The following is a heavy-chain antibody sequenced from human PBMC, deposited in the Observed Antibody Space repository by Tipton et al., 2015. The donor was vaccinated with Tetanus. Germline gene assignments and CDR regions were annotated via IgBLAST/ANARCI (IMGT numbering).Heavy chain of an antibody. Sequence: QLVQSGPEVRKPGASVKVSCKAAGYTLTGNYLQWVRQAPGQGLEWMGWINPDSGGTNSAQKFQGRVTMTRDTSISTAYMELSRLRSDDAAVYYCARAGPQATFGVKYGMDVWGQGTTVTVSS. CDR1: GYTLTGNY. J-gene: IGHJ6*02. D-gene: IGHD3-3*01. V-gene: IGHV1-2*02. CDR2: INPDSGGT. CDR3: ARAGPQATFGVKYGMDV.